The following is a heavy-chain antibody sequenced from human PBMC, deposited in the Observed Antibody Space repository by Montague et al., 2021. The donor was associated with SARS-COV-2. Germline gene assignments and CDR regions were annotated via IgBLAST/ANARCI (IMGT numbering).Heavy chain of an antibody. CDR1: GGSISSYY. D-gene: IGHD3-22*01. CDR3: ARDSHYYDSSGHFDY. V-gene: IGHV4-59*13. Sequence: SETLSLTCTVSGGSISSYYWSWIRQPPGKGLEWIGYIYYSGSTNYNPSLKSRVTISVDTSKNQFSLKLSSGTAADTAVYYCARDSHYYDSSGHFDYWGQGTLVTVSS. CDR2: IYYSGST. J-gene: IGHJ4*02.